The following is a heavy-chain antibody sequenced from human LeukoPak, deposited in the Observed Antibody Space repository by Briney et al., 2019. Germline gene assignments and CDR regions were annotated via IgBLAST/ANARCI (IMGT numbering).Heavy chain of an antibody. D-gene: IGHD5-24*01. CDR2: INHSGST. CDR1: GGSFSGYY. CDR3: ASLGMARDY. J-gene: IGHJ4*02. Sequence: PSETLSLTCAVYGGSFSGYYWSWTRQPPGKGLEWIGEINHSGSTNYNPSLKSRVTISVDTSKNQFSLKLSSVTGADTAVYYCASLGMARDYWGQGTLVTVSS. V-gene: IGHV4-34*01.